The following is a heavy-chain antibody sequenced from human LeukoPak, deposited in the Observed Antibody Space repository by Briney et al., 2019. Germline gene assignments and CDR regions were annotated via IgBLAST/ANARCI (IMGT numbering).Heavy chain of an antibody. Sequence: SETLSLTCTVSGGSISSYYWSWIRQPPGKGLEWIGYIYYSGSTNYNPSLKSRVTISVDTSKNQFSLKLSSVTAADTAVYYCARGESHFDYWGQGTLVTASS. J-gene: IGHJ4*02. CDR2: IYYSGST. CDR3: ARGESHFDY. CDR1: GGSISSYY. D-gene: IGHD1-26*01. V-gene: IGHV4-59*01.